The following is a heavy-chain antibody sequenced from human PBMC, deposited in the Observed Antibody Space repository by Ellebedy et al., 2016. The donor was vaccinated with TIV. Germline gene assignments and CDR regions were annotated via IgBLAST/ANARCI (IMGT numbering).Heavy chain of an antibody. V-gene: IGHV5-10-1*01. CDR1: GYSFTTYW. CDR2: IDPSDSYN. J-gene: IGHJ4*02. D-gene: IGHD5-18*01. CDR3: ARHMNTAMTNDY. Sequence: GESLKISCTGSGYSFTTYWITWVRQMPGKGLEWMGRIDPSDSYNKYSPAFQGHVTISADKFNSTAHLQWSSLKASDTAMYYCARHMNTAMTNDYWGQGTLVTVSS.